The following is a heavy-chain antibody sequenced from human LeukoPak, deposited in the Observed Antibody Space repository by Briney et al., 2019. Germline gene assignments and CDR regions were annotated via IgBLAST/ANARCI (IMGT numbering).Heavy chain of an antibody. Sequence: GGSLRLFCAASGFTVSSNYMSWVRQAPGKGLEWVSIIYSDGRTHYTDSVKGRFTISRDNSKNTMSLQMNSLRADDAAVYYCVSHSDTLTSYSFDYWGQGTLVTVSS. CDR1: GFTVSSNY. D-gene: IGHD3-9*01. CDR3: VSHSDTLTSYSFDY. J-gene: IGHJ4*02. V-gene: IGHV3-53*01. CDR2: IYSDGRT.